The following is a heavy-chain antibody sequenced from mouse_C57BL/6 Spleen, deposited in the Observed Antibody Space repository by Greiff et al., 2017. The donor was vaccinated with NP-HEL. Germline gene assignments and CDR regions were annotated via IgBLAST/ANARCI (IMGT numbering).Heavy chain of an antibody. CDR2: IHPNSGST. Sequence: QVQLQQPGAELVKPGASVKLSCKASGYTFTSYWMHWVKQRPGQGLEWIGMIHPNSGSTNYNEKFKSKATLTVDKSSSTAYMQLSSLTSEDSAVYYCARDGSLSWFAYWGQGTLVTVSA. V-gene: IGHV1-64*01. J-gene: IGHJ3*01. CDR1: GYTFTSYW. CDR3: ARDGSLSWFAY. D-gene: IGHD1-1*01.